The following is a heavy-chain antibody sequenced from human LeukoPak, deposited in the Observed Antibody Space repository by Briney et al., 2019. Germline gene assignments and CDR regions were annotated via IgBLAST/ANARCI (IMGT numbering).Heavy chain of an antibody. J-gene: IGHJ3*02. CDR2: IYYSGST. D-gene: IGHD3-3*01. CDR3: ARHNTIFGVVTHDAFDI. V-gene: IGHV4-39*01. Sequence: SETLSLTCTISGGSISSSSYYWGWIRQPPGMGLEWIGSIYYSGSTYYNPSLKSRVTISVDTSKNQFSLKLSSVTAADTAVYYCARHNTIFGVVTHDAFDIWGQGTMVTVSS. CDR1: GGSISSSSYY.